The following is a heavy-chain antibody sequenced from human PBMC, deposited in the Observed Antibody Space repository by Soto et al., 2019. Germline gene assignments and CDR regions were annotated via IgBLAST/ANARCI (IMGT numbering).Heavy chain of an antibody. CDR3: ARDQGRYYYGSGTSGGMDV. CDR1: GYTFASYA. D-gene: IGHD3-10*01. V-gene: IGHV1-3*01. Sequence: ASVKVSCKASGYTFASYAMHWVRQAPGQRLEWMGWINAGNGNTKSSQRFQGRVTISRDTSASTVYMELGSLRFEDTAVYYCARDQGRYYYGSGTSGGMDVWGQGTTVTV. CDR2: INAGNGNT. J-gene: IGHJ6*02.